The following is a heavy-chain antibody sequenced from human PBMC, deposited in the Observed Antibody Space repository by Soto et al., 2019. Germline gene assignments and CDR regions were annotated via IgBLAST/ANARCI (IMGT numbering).Heavy chain of an antibody. CDR2: IIPIFGTA. Sequence: SVKVSGKASGGTFSSYAISWVRQAPGQGLEWMGGIIPIFGTANYAQKFQGRVTITADESTSTAYMELSSLRSEDTAVYYCARDQLDSYYYYYGMDVWGQGTTVTVSS. CDR3: ARDQLDSYYYYYGMDV. CDR1: GGTFSSYA. V-gene: IGHV1-69*13. D-gene: IGHD2-2*01. J-gene: IGHJ6*02.